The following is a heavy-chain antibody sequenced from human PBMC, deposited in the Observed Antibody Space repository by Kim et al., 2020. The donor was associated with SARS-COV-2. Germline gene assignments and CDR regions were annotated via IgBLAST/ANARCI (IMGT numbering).Heavy chain of an antibody. V-gene: IGHV1-2*02. D-gene: IGHD1-26*01. J-gene: IGHJ5*01. CDR3: AKDGGLGALVGATDS. Sequence: ASVKVSCKASGYTFTGHYMHWVRQAPGQGLEWMGWINPNSGGTNYAQKFQGSITMTRDTSINTAYMELTRLRSDDTAVYYCAKDGGLGALVGATDSWGQG. CDR1: GYTFTGHY. CDR2: INPNSGGT.